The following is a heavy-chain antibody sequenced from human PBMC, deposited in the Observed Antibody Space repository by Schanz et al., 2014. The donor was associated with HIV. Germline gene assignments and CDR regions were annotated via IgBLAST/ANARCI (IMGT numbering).Heavy chain of an antibody. V-gene: IGHV1-46*01. CDR2: INPIGGIT. D-gene: IGHD6-19*01. J-gene: IGHJ4*02. CDR3: ARAPYTSGWYGVDY. CDR1: GYTFTDHY. Sequence: QVQLVQSGAGVRKPGASVKVSCKASGYTFTDHYIHWMRQAPGQGLEWMAIINPIGGITSYAQKYQGRITVTRDTSTTTFYMEVSSLRSDDTAVYYCARAPYTSGWYGVDYWGQGTLVTVSS.